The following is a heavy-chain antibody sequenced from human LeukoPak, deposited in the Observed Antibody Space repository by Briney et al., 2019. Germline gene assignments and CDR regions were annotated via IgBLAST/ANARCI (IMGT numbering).Heavy chain of an antibody. CDR3: ARGGLPIYYYYIDV. CDR1: GYTFTGYY. Sequence: GASVKVSCKASGYTFTGYYMHWVRRAPGQGLEWMGWINTNSGGTNYAQKFQGRVTMTRDTSISTAYMELRGLRSDDTAVYYCARGGLPIYYYYIDVWGKGTTVTVSS. CDR2: INTNSGGT. D-gene: IGHD4-11*01. V-gene: IGHV1-2*02. J-gene: IGHJ6*03.